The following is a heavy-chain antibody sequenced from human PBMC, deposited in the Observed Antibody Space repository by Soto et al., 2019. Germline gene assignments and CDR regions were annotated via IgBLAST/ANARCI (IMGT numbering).Heavy chain of an antibody. CDR3: ARGDLWLFDY. Sequence: QVQLVQSGAEEKKPGASVKVSCKASGYTFTSYAIHWVRQAPGQRLEWMGWINAGNGNTKYSQKFQGRVTITRDTSASTSYMALSSLKSEDTAVYYCARGDLWLFDYWGQGPLVTVSS. CDR2: INAGNGNT. D-gene: IGHD2-21*01. V-gene: IGHV1-3*05. CDR1: GYTFTSYA. J-gene: IGHJ4*02.